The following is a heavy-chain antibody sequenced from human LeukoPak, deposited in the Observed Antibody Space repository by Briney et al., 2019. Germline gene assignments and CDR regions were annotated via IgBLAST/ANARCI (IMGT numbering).Heavy chain of an antibody. CDR2: ISSSSSTI. CDR3: ASGPYYYYYMDV. J-gene: IGHJ6*03. Sequence: GGSLRLSCAASGFTFSSYSMNWVRQAPGKGLEWVSYISSSSSTIYYADSVKGRFTISRDNAKNSLYLQMNSLRAEDTAVYYFASGPYYYYYMDVWGKGTTVTVSS. CDR1: GFTFSSYS. V-gene: IGHV3-48*01.